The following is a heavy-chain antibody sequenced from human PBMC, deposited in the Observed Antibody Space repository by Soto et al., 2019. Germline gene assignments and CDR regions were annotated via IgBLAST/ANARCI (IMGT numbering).Heavy chain of an antibody. CDR1: GFTFSTYG. J-gene: IGHJ4*02. D-gene: IGHD3-10*01. CDR3: AKDYGSGDFDH. CDR2: ISSDGSDK. Sequence: RGGSRRLSCAASGFTFSTYGMHWVRHAPGKWLEWVAIISSDGSDKYYADSVKGRFTISRDNSENTLYLQMNSLRNEDTAVYYCAKDYGSGDFDHWGQGTLVTVSS. V-gene: IGHV3-30*18.